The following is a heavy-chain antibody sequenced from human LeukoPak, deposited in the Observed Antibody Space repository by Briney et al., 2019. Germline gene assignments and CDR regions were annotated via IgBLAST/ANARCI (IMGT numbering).Heavy chain of an antibody. D-gene: IGHD6-19*01. J-gene: IGHJ4*02. CDR2: ISSSGSTI. Sequence: GGSLRLSCAASGFTFSSYEMNWVRQAPGKGLEWVSYISSSGSTIYYADSVKGRFTISRDNAKNSLHLQMNSLRAEDTAVYYCARESAGYSSGSFDYWGQGTLVTVSS. V-gene: IGHV3-48*03. CDR3: ARESAGYSSGSFDY. CDR1: GFTFSSYE.